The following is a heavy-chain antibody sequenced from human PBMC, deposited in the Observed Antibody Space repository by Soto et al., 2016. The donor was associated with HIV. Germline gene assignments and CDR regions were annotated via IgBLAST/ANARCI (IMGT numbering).Heavy chain of an antibody. CDR2: IAHSGNSA. Sequence: EVQLLESGGGLVQPGGSLTVSCAASGFSFRSCAMNWFRQAPGKGLEWVSGIAHSGNSAHYADPVKGRFTISRDNSRNTLSLQMNTLRAEDTAIYFCAKDLHDYSANDYWGQGTLVTVSS. V-gene: IGHV3-23*01. CDR1: GFSFRSCA. J-gene: IGHJ4*02. D-gene: IGHD3-16*01. CDR3: AKDLHDYSANDY.